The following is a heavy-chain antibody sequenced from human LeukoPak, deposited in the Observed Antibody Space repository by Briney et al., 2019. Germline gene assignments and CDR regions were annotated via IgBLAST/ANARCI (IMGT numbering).Heavy chain of an antibody. D-gene: IGHD5-12*01. Sequence: GGSLRLSCAASGFTFSTYWMSWVRQAPGKGLEWVSSISSSSSYIYYADSVKGRFTISRDNAKNSLYLQMNSLRAEDTAVYYCARDGSGYDFGFDYWGQGTLVTVSS. CDR1: GFTFSTYW. CDR3: ARDGSGYDFGFDY. J-gene: IGHJ4*02. CDR2: ISSSSSYI. V-gene: IGHV3-21*01.